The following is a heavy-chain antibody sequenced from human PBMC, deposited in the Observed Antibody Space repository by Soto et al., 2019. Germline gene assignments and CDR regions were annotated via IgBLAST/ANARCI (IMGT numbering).Heavy chain of an antibody. J-gene: IGHJ3*02. Sequence: SETLSLTCAVYGGSFSAFYWSWIRQPPGKELEWIGEVNPTGTTKYNPSLESRVTMSLDTSKKQFSLNLNSMTAADTALYYCARSREQWLVDAFDIWGQGTMVTGS. CDR2: VNPTGTT. D-gene: IGHD6-19*01. CDR3: ARSREQWLVDAFDI. V-gene: IGHV4-34*01. CDR1: GGSFSAFY.